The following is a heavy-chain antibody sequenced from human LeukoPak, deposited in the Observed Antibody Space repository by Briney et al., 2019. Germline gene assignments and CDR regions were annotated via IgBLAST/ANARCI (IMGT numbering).Heavy chain of an antibody. CDR3: ARGRRVVGATTFRYYYYMDV. V-gene: IGHV1-69*02. CDR1: GGTFSSYT. D-gene: IGHD1-26*01. CDR2: IIPILGIA. Sequence: SVKVSCKASGGTFSSYTISWVRQAPGQGLEWMGRIIPILGIANYAQKFQGRVTITADKSTSTAYMELSSLRSEDTAVYYCARGRRVVGATTFRYYYYMDVWGKGTTVTVSS. J-gene: IGHJ6*03.